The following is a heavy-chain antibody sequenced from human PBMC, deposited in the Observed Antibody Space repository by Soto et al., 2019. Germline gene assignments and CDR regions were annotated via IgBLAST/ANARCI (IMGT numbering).Heavy chain of an antibody. CDR3: ARALTGDRYYYYGMDV. CDR1: GFTFSSYA. Sequence: GGSLRLSCAASGFTFSSYAMHWVRQAPGKGLEWVAVISYDGSNKYYADSVKGRFTISRDNSKNTLYLQMNSLRAEDTAVYYCARALTGDRYYYYGMDVWGQGTTVTVSS. V-gene: IGHV3-30-3*01. D-gene: IGHD7-27*01. CDR2: ISYDGSNK. J-gene: IGHJ6*02.